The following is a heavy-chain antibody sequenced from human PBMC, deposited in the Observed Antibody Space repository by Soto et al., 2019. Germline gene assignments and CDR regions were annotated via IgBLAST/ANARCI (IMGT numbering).Heavy chain of an antibody. CDR2: IYSGGST. J-gene: IGHJ4*02. Sequence: GGSLRLSCAASGFTVSSNYMSWVRQAPGKGLEWVSVIYSGGSTYYADSVKGRFTISRDNSKNTLYLQMNSLRAEDTSVYYCARIGKSSGWYEDYWGQGTLVTVSS. CDR3: ARIGKSSGWYEDY. D-gene: IGHD6-19*01. V-gene: IGHV3-53*01. CDR1: GFTVSSNY.